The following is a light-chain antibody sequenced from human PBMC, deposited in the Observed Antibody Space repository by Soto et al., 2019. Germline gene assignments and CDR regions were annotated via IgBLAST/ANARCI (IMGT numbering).Light chain of an antibody. CDR3: QQYGSSGRT. J-gene: IGKJ1*01. Sequence: EIVMTQSPATPSVSPGERATLSCRASQSVSSNLAWYQQKPGQAPRLLIYGASSRATGIPDRFSGSGSGTDFTLTISRLEPEDFAVYYCQQYGSSGRTFGQGTKVDIK. CDR2: GAS. V-gene: IGKV3-20*01. CDR1: QSVSSN.